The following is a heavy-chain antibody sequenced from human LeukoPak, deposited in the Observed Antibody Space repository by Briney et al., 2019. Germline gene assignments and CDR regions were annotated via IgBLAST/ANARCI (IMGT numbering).Heavy chain of an antibody. D-gene: IGHD3-22*01. CDR3: ARGGDSSGSHFDY. Sequence: PGGSLRLSCAASGFTFSSYSMNWVRQAPGKGLEWVSSISSSSSYIYYADSVKGRFTISRDNAKNSLYLQMNSLRAEDTAVYYCARGGDSSGSHFDYWGQGTLVTVSS. J-gene: IGHJ4*02. CDR2: ISSSSSYI. V-gene: IGHV3-21*01. CDR1: GFTFSSYS.